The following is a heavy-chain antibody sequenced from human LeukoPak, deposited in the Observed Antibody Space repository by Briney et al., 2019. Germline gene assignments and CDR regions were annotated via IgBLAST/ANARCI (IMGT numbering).Heavy chain of an antibody. CDR2: INHSGSI. CDR1: GGSLGNYY. Sequence: SETLSLTCAVSGGSLGNYYWSWIRQTPGKGLEWIGEINHSGSINYNPSLKSRVTISLDTSKNHFSLKLTSMTASDTAIYYCARDSDSWNCFDSWGQGTLVTVSS. CDR3: ARDSDSWNCFDS. J-gene: IGHJ4*02. V-gene: IGHV4-34*01. D-gene: IGHD3-22*01.